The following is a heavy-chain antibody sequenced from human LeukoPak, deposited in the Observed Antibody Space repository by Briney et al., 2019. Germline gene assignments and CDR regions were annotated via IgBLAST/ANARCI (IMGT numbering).Heavy chain of an antibody. V-gene: IGHV3-21*01. CDR3: ARDLWAVAGYYGMDV. D-gene: IGHD6-19*01. Sequence: GGSLRLSCAASGFTFNSYSMNWVRQAPGKGLEWVSSISSSSSYIYYADSVKGRFTISRDNAKNSLYLQMNSLRAEDTAVYYCARDLWAVAGYYGMDVWGQGTTVTASS. J-gene: IGHJ6*02. CDR2: ISSSSSYI. CDR1: GFTFNSYS.